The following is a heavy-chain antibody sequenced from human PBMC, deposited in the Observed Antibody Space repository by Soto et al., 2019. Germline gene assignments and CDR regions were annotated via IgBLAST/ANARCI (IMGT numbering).Heavy chain of an antibody. Sequence: GGSLKISCKCSGYSFTSYWIGWVRQMPGKGLEWMGIIYPGDSDTRYSPSFQGQVTISAYKSISTAYLQWSSLKASDTAMYYCARQSHPSYYYIWGSYRLWGQGTLVTVSS. J-gene: IGHJ4*02. CDR3: ARQSHPSYYYIWGSYRL. CDR1: GYSFTSYW. CDR2: IYPGDSDT. V-gene: IGHV5-51*01. D-gene: IGHD3-16*02.